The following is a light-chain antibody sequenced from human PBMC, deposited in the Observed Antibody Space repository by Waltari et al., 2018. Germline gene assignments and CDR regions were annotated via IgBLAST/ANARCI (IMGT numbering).Light chain of an antibody. CDR3: QQYGTSPIT. V-gene: IGKV3-20*01. CDR2: GAS. Sequence: EIVLTQSPGTLSLSPGERATLSCRASQSVSSSYLAWYQQKPGQAPRLLIYGASSRAIDIPDRFGGSGSGTDFTLTISRLEPEDFAVYYCQQYGTSPITFGQGTRVDIK. CDR1: QSVSSSY. J-gene: IGKJ5*01.